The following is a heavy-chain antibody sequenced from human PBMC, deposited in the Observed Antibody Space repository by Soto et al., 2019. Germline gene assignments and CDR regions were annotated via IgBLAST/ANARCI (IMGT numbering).Heavy chain of an antibody. CDR1: GFTFSTFW. Sequence: EVPLVESWGGLVQPGGSLRLSCEASGFTFSTFWMHWVRQAPGKGLVWVSRINRAGSSTNYAVAVKGRVTISRDHAKNTLYLQLNSLRPEDTAVYYCARDFEYWGQGTLVTVSS. J-gene: IGHJ4*02. CDR2: INRAGSST. CDR3: ARDFEY. V-gene: IGHV3-74*01.